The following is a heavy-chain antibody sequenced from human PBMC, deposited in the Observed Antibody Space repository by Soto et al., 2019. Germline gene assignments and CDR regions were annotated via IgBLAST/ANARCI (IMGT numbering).Heavy chain of an antibody. Sequence: QVQLQESGPGLVKPSQTLSLTCTVSGGSISSGGYYWSWIRQHPGKGLEWIGYIYYSGSTYYNPTLTSRVTISVHPSKNQFPLKLSSVTAADTAVYYCARGVTMVRGVIHTPYFDYWGQGTLVTVSS. CDR1: GGSISSGGYY. J-gene: IGHJ4*02. V-gene: IGHV4-31*03. D-gene: IGHD3-10*01. CDR2: IYYSGST. CDR3: ARGVTMVRGVIHTPYFDY.